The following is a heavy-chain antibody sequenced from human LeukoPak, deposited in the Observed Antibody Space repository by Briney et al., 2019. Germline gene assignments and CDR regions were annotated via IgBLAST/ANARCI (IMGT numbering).Heavy chain of an antibody. CDR2: IYYSGST. CDR3: ARADIVVVPAAREPTRLNWFDP. CDR1: GGSISSGDYY. V-gene: IGHV4-30-4*01. D-gene: IGHD2-2*01. J-gene: IGHJ5*02. Sequence: SETLSLTCTVSGGSISSGDYYWSWIRQPPGKGLEWIGYIYYSGSTYYTPSLRGRVTISVDTSKNQFSLKLSSVTAADTAVYYCARADIVVVPAAREPTRLNWFDPWGQGTLVTVSS.